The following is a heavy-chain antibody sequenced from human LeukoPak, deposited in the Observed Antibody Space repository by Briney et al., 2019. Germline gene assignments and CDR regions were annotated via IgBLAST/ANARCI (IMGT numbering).Heavy chain of an antibody. CDR2: ISDSGSDT. J-gene: IGHJ4*02. Sequence: GSLRLFCAASGFPFSSYGLSWVRPAPGKGPELVSAISDSGSDTYYADSVKGRFTISKDNSKNTLYLQMNSLGAEDTAVYYCAKRVPYSSSSVYFDSWGQGTLVTVSS. D-gene: IGHD6-6*01. CDR3: AKRVPYSSSSVYFDS. V-gene: IGHV3-23*01. CDR1: GFPFSSYG.